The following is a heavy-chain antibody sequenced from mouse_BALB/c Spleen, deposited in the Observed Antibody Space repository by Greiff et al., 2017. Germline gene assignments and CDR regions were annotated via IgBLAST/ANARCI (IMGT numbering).Heavy chain of an antibody. J-gene: IGHJ2*01. D-gene: IGHD2-1*01. CDR3: ARGGDYGNYVDY. Sequence: QVQLKESGPELVKPGASVKISCKASGYAFSSSWMNWVKQRPGQGLEWIGRIYPGDGDTNYNGKFKGKATLTADKSSSTAYMQLSSLTSVDSAVYFCARGGDYGNYVDYWGQGTTLTVSS. CDR1: GYAFSSSW. V-gene: IGHV1-82*01. CDR2: IYPGDGDT.